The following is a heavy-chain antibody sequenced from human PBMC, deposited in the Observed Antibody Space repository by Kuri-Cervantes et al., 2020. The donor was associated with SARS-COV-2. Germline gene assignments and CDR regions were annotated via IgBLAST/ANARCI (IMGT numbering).Heavy chain of an antibody. D-gene: IGHD4-23*01. CDR1: GFTFSGSA. CDR3: TRQGPTTVVTSDY. V-gene: IGHV3-73*01. CDR2: IRSKANSYAT. Sequence: GGSLRLSCAASGFTFSGSAMHWVRQDSGKGLEWVGRIRSKANSYATAYAASVKGRFTISRDDSKNTAYLQMNSLKTEDTAVYYCTRQGPTTVVTSDYWGQGTLVTVSS. J-gene: IGHJ4*02.